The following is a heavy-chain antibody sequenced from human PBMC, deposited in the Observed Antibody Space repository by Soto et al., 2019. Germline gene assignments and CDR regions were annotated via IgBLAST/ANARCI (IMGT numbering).Heavy chain of an antibody. CDR2: ISSNGGTT. CDR1: GFTFSSYA. V-gene: IGHV3-64D*06. Sequence: PGGSLRLSCSASGFTFSSYAMHWVRQAPGKGLQYVSAISSNGGTTYYADSVKGRFTISRDNSKNTVYLQMSSLRPEDTAVYYCVKDGTPYDFWSGYFSNFDSWGQGTLVTV. J-gene: IGHJ4*02. D-gene: IGHD3-3*01. CDR3: VKDGTPYDFWSGYFSNFDS.